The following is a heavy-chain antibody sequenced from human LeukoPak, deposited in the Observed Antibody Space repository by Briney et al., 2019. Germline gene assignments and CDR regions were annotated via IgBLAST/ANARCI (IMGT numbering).Heavy chain of an antibody. CDR1: GFTFSSSG. V-gene: IGHV3-33*01. CDR2: IWYDGSNT. D-gene: IGHD3-10*01. CDR3: ARDEGITMVRGPRDYYGMDV. J-gene: IGHJ6*04. Sequence: PGSSLRLSCAASGFTFSSSGMHWVRQAPGKGLGWVAVIWYDGSNTYYADSVKGRFTISRDNSKNTLYLQMNSLRAEDTAVYYCARDEGITMVRGPRDYYGMDVWGKGTTVTVSS.